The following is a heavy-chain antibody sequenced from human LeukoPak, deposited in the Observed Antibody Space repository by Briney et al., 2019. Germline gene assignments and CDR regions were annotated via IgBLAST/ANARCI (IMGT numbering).Heavy chain of an antibody. D-gene: IGHD2-8*01. V-gene: IGHV4-34*01. CDR1: GGSFSGYY. CDR3: ARGRKARLVYATVIARVHDY. Sequence: SETLSLTCAVYGGSFSGYYWSWIRQPPGKGLEWIGEINHSGSTNYNPSLKRRGTIAVDTSKNQFSLKLSSVTAADTAVYYCARGRKARLVYATVIARVHDYWGQGTLVTVSS. J-gene: IGHJ4*02. CDR2: INHSGST.